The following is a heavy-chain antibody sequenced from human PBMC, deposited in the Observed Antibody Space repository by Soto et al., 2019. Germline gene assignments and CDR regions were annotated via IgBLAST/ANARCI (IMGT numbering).Heavy chain of an antibody. Sequence: EEYVVETGGGLIQPGGSLRLSCAAAGFIGSSTYMSWVLQAPGQGLQWVSVIHSGGQTNFAAAVKGRFTISRDNSKNTVYRQLHSLRAEATAIYYCARERPFYKGNAFYMWGPGTRVTVSS. CDR3: ARERPFYKGNAFYM. D-gene: IGHD1-1*01. CDR2: IHSGGQT. CDR1: GFIGSSTY. J-gene: IGHJ3*02. V-gene: IGHV3-53*02.